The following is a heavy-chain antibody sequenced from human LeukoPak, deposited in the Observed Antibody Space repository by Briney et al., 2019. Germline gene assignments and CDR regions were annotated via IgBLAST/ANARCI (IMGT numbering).Heavy chain of an antibody. V-gene: IGHV4-31*03. CDR2: IYYSGST. D-gene: IGHD2-2*02. J-gene: IGHJ6*03. CDR3: TRDRGCSSTSCYMYYYYYYMDV. CDR1: GGSISSGGYY. Sequence: SQTLSLICSVSGGSISSGGYYWSWIRQHPGKALEWIGYIYYSGSTYYKPSLKSRVTISVDTSKNQFSLELSSVTAADTAVYYCTRDRGCSSTSCYMYYYYYYMDVWGKGTTVTVSS.